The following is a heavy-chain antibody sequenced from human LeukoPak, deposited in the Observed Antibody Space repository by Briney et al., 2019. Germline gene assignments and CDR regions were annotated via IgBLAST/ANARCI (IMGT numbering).Heavy chain of an antibody. CDR1: GGSISSAGHY. V-gene: IGHV4-31*03. D-gene: IGHD1-26*01. J-gene: IGHJ4*02. Sequence: SSETLSLTCTVSGGSISSAGHYWNWIRQHPGQGLEWIGYIYYSGSTYYNPSLESRVTMSVDTSKNQFSLNLTSVTAADTAVFYCARGRLVGATSGLVSWGPGTLVTVSS. CDR2: IYYSGST. CDR3: ARGRLVGATSGLVS.